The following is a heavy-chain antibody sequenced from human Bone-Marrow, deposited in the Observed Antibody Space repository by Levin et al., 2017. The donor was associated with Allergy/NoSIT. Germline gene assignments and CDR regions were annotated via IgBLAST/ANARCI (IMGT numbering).Heavy chain of an antibody. CDR2: LSDNGGNT. CDR1: GVTFSNYA. J-gene: IGHJ4*02. V-gene: IGHV3-23*01. CDR3: ANSWAYCGKDCYTYNFDS. D-gene: IGHD2-21*02. Sequence: GGSLRLSCAASGVTFSNYAMSWVRQAPGKGLEWVSALSDNGGNTYYANSVKGRFTISRDNSQKILCLQMNNLRVEDTALYYCANSWAYCGKDCYTYNFDSWGQGTLVTVSS.